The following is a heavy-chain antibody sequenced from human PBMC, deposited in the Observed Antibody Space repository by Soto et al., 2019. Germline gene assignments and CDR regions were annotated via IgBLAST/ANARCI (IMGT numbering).Heavy chain of an antibody. J-gene: IGHJ5*02. V-gene: IGHV1-18*04. D-gene: IGHD3-16*01. CDR2: ISAYNGDV. CDR1: GYTFSSYG. Sequence: QVQLAQSGVEVKKPGASVKVSCKASGYTFSSYGISWVRQAPGQGLEWMGWISAYNGDVNYAQNFQGRVTMATDTSTSPAYMELRSLRSDDTAIYYCARDGPLISSRSWLDPWGPGTLVTVSS. CDR3: ARDGPLISSRSWLDP.